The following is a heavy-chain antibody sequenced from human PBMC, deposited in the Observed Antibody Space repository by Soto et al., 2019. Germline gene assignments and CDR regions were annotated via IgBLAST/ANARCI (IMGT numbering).Heavy chain of an antibody. D-gene: IGHD6-13*01. V-gene: IGHV1-18*01. J-gene: IGHJ6*02. Sequence: GASVKVSCKASCYTFTSYGISWVRQAPGQGLEWMGWISAYNGNTNYAQKLQGRVTMTTDTSTSTAYMELRSLRSDDTAVYYCARDIRPAGRYYYYGMDVWGQGTTVTVSS. CDR3: ARDIRPAGRYYYYGMDV. CDR2: ISAYNGNT. CDR1: CYTFTSYG.